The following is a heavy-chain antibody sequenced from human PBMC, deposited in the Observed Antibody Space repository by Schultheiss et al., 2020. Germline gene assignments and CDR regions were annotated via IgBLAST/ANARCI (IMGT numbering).Heavy chain of an antibody. CDR3: ASQGYCSSTSCYDAFDI. J-gene: IGHJ3*02. CDR1: GFTFSHSA. CDR2: IGGSDGST. Sequence: GGSLRLSCAASGFTFSHSAMSWVRQTPGKGLEWVSGIGGSDGSTYYADSVRGRFTISRDSSKNTLSLQMNSLRAEDTAVYYCASQGYCSSTSCYDAFDIWGQGTMVTVSS. V-gene: IGHV3-23*01. D-gene: IGHD2-2*01.